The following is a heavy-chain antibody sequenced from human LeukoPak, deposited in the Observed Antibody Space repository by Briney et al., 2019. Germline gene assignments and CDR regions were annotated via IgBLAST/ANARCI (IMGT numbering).Heavy chain of an antibody. CDR3: AREQTYYDILTGYYAGAFDI. J-gene: IGHJ3*02. V-gene: IGHV3-53*01. CDR2: IYSGGST. Sequence: GGSLRLSCAASGFTVSSNYMSWVRQAPGKGLEWVSVIYSGGSTYYADSVKGRFTISRDNSKNTLYLQMNSLRAEDTAVYYCAREQTYYDILTGYYAGAFDIWGQGTMVTVSS. D-gene: IGHD3-9*01. CDR1: GFTVSSNY.